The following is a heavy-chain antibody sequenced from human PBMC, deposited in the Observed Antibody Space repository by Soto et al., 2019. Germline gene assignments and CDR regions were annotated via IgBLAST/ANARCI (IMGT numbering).Heavy chain of an antibody. CDR3: ACIAVAGPFDY. V-gene: IGHV3-21*01. D-gene: IGHD6-19*01. Sequence: PGGSLRLSCAASGFTFTSYSMNWVRQAPGKGLEWVSSISSGSNYIYYADSVKGRFTISRDNAKNSLYLQMNSLRAEDTAVYYCACIAVAGPFDYWGKGTLVTVSS. CDR2: ISSGSNYI. CDR1: GFTFTSYS. J-gene: IGHJ4*02.